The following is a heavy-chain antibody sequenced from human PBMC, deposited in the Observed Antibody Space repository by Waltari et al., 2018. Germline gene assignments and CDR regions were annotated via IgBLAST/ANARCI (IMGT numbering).Heavy chain of an antibody. CDR3: AKGRQDY. Sequence: EVQLLESGGGLVQPGGSLRLSCAASGFTFSSYAMSWVRQVPGNVLGWASASSGSVVCTNYADPVNGRFTFSRDNSKNTLYLQRNCLRAEDTAVYYYAKGRQDYWGQGTLVTVSS. J-gene: IGHJ4*02. CDR2: SSGSVVCT. V-gene: IGHV3-23*01. CDR1: GFTFSSYA.